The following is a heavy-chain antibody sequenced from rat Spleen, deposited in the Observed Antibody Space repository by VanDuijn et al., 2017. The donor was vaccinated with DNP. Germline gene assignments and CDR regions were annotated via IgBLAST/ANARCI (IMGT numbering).Heavy chain of an antibody. CDR2: ITNTGTRT. J-gene: IGHJ2*01. Sequence: EVQLVESGGGLVQPGRSLKLSCAASGFTFSDYFMAWVRQAQKKGLAWVATITNTGTRTFYSDSVRGRFTVSRDNAESRLYLQLNSLKSEDTATYYCARHNYNFDYWGQGVMVTVSS. CDR1: GFTFSDYF. CDR3: ARHNYNFDY. V-gene: IGHV5-7*01. D-gene: IGHD1-10*01.